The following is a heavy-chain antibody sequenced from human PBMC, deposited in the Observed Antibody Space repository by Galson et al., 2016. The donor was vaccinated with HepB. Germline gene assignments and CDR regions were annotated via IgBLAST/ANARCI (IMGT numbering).Heavy chain of an antibody. D-gene: IGHD3-16*01. CDR2: ISDSGSVT. Sequence: SLRLSCAAFGLTFSDSYMSWIRQAPGKGLEWVTYISDSGSVTHYSDSVKGRFTVSRDNAKNSLYLQTNSLRAEDTAVYYCATARGVGPGGYFAQGGRGTLVTVSS. V-gene: IGHV3-11*01. J-gene: IGHJ4*02. CDR3: ATARGVGPGGYFAQ. CDR1: GLTFSDSY.